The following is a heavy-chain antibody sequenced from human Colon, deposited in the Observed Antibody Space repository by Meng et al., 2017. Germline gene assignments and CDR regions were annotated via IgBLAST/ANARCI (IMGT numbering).Heavy chain of an antibody. V-gene: IGHV3-74*01. CDR1: GFTFRTYW. CDR2: IDSDGRDT. Sequence: EVQLVESGGSLAQSWWSWILPWEASGFTFRTYWIQWVRQVPGKGLEWVSRIDSDGRDTIYADSVRGRFTISRDNAKNTLYLQMNSLSAEDTAVYYCARGGVYHGFDIWGQGTMVTVSS. CDR3: ARGGVYHGFDI. J-gene: IGHJ3*02. D-gene: IGHD3-10*01.